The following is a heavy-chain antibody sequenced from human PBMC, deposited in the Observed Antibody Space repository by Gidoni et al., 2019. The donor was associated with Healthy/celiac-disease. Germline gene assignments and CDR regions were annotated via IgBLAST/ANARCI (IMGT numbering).Heavy chain of an antibody. CDR2: ISWNSGSI. J-gene: IGHJ6*02. V-gene: IGHV3-9*01. D-gene: IGHD5-12*01. CDR1: GFPFDDYA. CDR3: AKDMATSLYYYGMDV. Sequence: EVQRVESGGGAVQPGGSLGLSCAASGFPFDDYAMQWVRHAPGKGREGVSGISWNSGSIGYADSVKGRFTISRDNAKNSLYLQMNSLRAEDTALYYCAKDMATSLYYYGMDVWGQGTTVTVSS.